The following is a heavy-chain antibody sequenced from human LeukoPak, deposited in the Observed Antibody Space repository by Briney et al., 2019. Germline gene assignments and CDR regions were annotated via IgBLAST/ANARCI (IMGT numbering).Heavy chain of an antibody. CDR3: ARDKAYVNWFDP. J-gene: IGHJ5*02. CDR1: GYTFTSYG. V-gene: IGHV1-18*01. CDR2: ISAYNGNT. Sequence: ASVKVSCKASGYTFTSYGISSVRQAPGQGLEWMGWISAYNGNTNYAQKLQGRVTMTTDTSTSTAYMELRSLRSDDTAVYYCARDKAYVNWFDPWGQGTLVTVSS. D-gene: IGHD2-21*01.